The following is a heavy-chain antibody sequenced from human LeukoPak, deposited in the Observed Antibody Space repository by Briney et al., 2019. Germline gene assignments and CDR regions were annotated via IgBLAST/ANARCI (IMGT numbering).Heavy chain of an antibody. CDR1: GGSISSSSYY. Sequence: SETLSLTCTVSGGSISSSSYYWGWIRQPPGKGLEWIGSIYSSGSANYNPALKSRATMSIDTSKNQFSLRINSVTAADTAVYYCARSNGFAAIDSWAHGVMVTVSS. D-gene: IGHD2-8*01. CDR2: IYSSGSA. V-gene: IGHV4-39*07. J-gene: IGHJ5*01. CDR3: ARSNGFAAIDS.